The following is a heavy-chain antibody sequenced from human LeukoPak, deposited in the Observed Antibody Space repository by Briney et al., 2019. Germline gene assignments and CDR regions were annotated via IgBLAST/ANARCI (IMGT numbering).Heavy chain of an antibody. D-gene: IGHD1-1*01. Sequence: ASVKLSCKPSGYTFTGYYMHWVPQAPGHRLEWMGWFNPNSGGTNHAQKFQGRVTMTRDTSISTAYMELSRLRSDDTGVYYCASLVIAVQLERQNWFDPWDQGTLVTVSS. CDR3: ASLVIAVQLERQNWFDP. CDR2: FNPNSGGT. CDR1: GYTFTGYY. J-gene: IGHJ5*02. V-gene: IGHV1-2*02.